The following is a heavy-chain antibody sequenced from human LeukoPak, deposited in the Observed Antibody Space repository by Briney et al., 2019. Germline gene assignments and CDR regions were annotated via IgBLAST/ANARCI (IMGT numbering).Heavy chain of an antibody. CDR1: GGTFSSYA. D-gene: IGHD5-18*01. CDR3: ARDLNTAMVTGYYYYGMDV. CDR2: IIPIFGTA. V-gene: IGHV1-69*13. J-gene: IGHJ6*02. Sequence: GASVEVSCKASGGTFSSYAISWVRQAPGQGLEWMGGIIPIFGTANYAQKFQGRVTITADESTSTAYMELSSLRSEDTAVYYCARDLNTAMVTGYYYYGMDVWGQGTTVTVSS.